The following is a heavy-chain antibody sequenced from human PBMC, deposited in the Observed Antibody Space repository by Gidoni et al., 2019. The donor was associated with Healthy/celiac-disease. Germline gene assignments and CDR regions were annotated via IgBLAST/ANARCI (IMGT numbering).Heavy chain of an antibody. D-gene: IGHD2-15*01. CDR3: ARATGYCSGGSCYGARNYYGMDV. CDR2: IYYSGST. V-gene: IGHV4-59*11. Sequence: QVQLQVSGPGLVKPSETLSLTCTVSGGSISSHYWSWLRQPPGGGLEWIGYIYYSGSTNYNPSLKSRVTISVDTSKNQFSLKLSSVTAADTAVYYCARATGYCSGGSCYGARNYYGMDVWGQGTTVTVSS. J-gene: IGHJ6*02. CDR1: GGSISSHY.